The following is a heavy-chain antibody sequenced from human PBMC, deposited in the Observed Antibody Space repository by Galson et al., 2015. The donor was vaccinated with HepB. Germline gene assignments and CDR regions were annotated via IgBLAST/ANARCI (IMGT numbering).Heavy chain of an antibody. D-gene: IGHD2-15*01. CDR3: ASLYCSGGSCPQDYYYYGMDV. J-gene: IGHJ6*02. V-gene: IGHV1-2*02. Sequence: SVTVSCKASGYTFTGYYMHWVRQAPGQGLEWMGWINPNSGGTNYAQKFQGRVTMTRDTSISTAYMELSRLRSDDTAVYYCASLYCSGGSCPQDYYYYGMDVWGQGTTVTVSS. CDR2: INPNSGGT. CDR1: GYTFTGYY.